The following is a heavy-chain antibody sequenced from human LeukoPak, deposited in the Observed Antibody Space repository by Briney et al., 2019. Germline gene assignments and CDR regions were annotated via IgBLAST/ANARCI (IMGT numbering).Heavy chain of an antibody. CDR3: ASVQRPGEPYFDY. Sequence: GGSLRLSCAASGFTFSSSGMHWVRQAPGKGLEWVAVIWHDGSNKYYADSVKGRFTISRDNSKNTLYLQMNSLRAEDTAVYYCASVQRPGEPYFDYWGQGTLVTVSS. CDR2: IWHDGSNK. CDR1: GFTFSSSG. J-gene: IGHJ4*02. D-gene: IGHD7-27*01. V-gene: IGHV3-33*01.